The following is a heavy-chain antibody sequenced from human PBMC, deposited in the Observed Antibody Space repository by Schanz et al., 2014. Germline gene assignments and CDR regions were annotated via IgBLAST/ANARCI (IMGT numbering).Heavy chain of an antibody. Sequence: EVQLLESGGGLVQPGGSLRLSCAASGFTFSSYAMSWVRQAPGKGLEWVSAISGSGETTYYADSVKGRFTISRDNSRKTLSLQMNSLRAEDTAVYYCASLYDREYFDYWGQGTLVTVSS. CDR3: ASLYDREYFDY. CDR1: GFTFSSYA. CDR2: ISGSGETT. D-gene: IGHD2-8*01. V-gene: IGHV3-23*01. J-gene: IGHJ4*02.